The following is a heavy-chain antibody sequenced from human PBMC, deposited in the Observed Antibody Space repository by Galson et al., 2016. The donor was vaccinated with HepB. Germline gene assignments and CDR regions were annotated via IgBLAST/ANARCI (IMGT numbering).Heavy chain of an antibody. Sequence: CAISGDSVSSNNAAWTWIRQSPSRGLEWLGRTYYRSKWFNEYAVSVKSRITINADTSKNQFSLQLSSVTPEDTAVYYCARSAAAHNPAYYCYYGMDVWGQGTTVTVSS. V-gene: IGHV6-1*01. CDR1: GDSVSSNNAA. CDR2: TYYRSKWFN. CDR3: ARSAAAHNPAYYCYYGMDV. J-gene: IGHJ6*02. D-gene: IGHD6-13*01.